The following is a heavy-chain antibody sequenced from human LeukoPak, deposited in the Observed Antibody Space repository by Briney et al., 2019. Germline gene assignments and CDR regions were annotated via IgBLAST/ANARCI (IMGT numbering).Heavy chain of an antibody. CDR2: IYYSGST. CDR3: ARDWGYSSGSTPGYFDY. Sequence: SETLSLTCTVSGGSISSSSYYWGWIRQPPGKGLEWIGSIYYSGSTYYNPSLKSRVTISVDTSKNQFSLKLSSVTAADTAVYYCARDWGYSSGSTPGYFDYWGQGTLVTVSS. D-gene: IGHD6-19*01. CDR1: GGSISSSSYY. V-gene: IGHV4-39*07. J-gene: IGHJ4*02.